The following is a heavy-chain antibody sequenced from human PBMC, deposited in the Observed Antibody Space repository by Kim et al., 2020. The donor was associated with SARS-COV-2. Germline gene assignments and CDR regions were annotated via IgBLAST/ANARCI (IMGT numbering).Heavy chain of an antibody. D-gene: IGHD7-27*01. J-gene: IGHJ5*02. CDR1: GFTFDDYG. CDR3: ARTLKVTGNYNWFDP. V-gene: IGHV3-20*04. Sequence: GGSLRLSCAASGFTFDDYGMSWVRQAPGKGLEWVSGSNWNGCSTGYADSVKGRFTISRDNAKNSLYLQMNSLRAEDTALYYCARTLKVTGNYNWFDPWGQGTLVTVSS. CDR2: SNWNGCST.